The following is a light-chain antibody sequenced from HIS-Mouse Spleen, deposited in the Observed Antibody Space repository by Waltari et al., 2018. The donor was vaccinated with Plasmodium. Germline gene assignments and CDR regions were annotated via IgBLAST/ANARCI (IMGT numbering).Light chain of an antibody. CDR2: QDS. CDR3: QAWDSSTVV. CDR1: KLGYKY. Sequence: SYELTQPPSVSVSPGQTASITCSGDKLGYKYACWYQQKPGQSPVLVIYQDSKRPSGIPERFSGSNSGNTATLTISGTQAMEEADYDCQAWDSSTVVFGGGTKLTVL. J-gene: IGLJ2*01. V-gene: IGLV3-1*01.